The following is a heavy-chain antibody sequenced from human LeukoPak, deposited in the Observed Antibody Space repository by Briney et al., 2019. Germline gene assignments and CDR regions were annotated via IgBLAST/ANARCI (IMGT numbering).Heavy chain of an antibody. J-gene: IGHJ4*02. Sequence: ASVKVSCKASGYTFTSYYMHWVRQAPGQGLEWMGIIHPSGGSTSYAQKFQGRVTMTRDTSTSTVYMELSSLRSEDTAVYYCARDSGSYYVGYWGQGTLVTVSS. CDR1: GYTFTSYY. CDR2: IHPSGGST. CDR3: ARDSGSYYVGY. D-gene: IGHD1-26*01. V-gene: IGHV1-46*01.